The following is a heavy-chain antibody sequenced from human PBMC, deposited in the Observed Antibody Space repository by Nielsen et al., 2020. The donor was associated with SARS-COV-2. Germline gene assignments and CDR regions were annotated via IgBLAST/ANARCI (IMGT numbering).Heavy chain of an antibody. D-gene: IGHD5-18*01. Sequence: GGSLRLSCAASGFTFSSYWMSWVRQAPGKGLEWVANIKQDGSEKYYVDSVKGRFTISRDNAKNSLYLQMSSLRAEDTAVYYCVRRIQLWSTSNDWYFDLWGRGTLVTVSS. J-gene: IGHJ2*01. CDR2: IKQDGSEK. V-gene: IGHV3-7*05. CDR1: GFTFSSYW. CDR3: VRRIQLWSTSNDWYFDL.